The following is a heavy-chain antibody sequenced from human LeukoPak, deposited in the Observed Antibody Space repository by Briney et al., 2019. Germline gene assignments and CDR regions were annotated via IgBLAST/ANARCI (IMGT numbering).Heavy chain of an antibody. V-gene: IGHV3-74*01. CDR3: ARVSESGRFSGSYDY. D-gene: IGHD1-26*01. CDR1: GFTFSSYW. J-gene: IGHJ4*02. Sequence: GGSLRLSCAASGFTFSSYWMHWVRQAPGKGLVWVSRINSDGSSTSYADSVKGRFTISRDNAKNTLYLQMNSLRAEDTAVYYCARVSESGRFSGSYDYWGLGTLITVSS. CDR2: INSDGSST.